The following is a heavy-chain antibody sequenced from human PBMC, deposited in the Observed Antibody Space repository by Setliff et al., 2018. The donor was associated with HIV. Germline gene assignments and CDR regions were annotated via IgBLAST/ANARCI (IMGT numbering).Heavy chain of an antibody. CDR3: AREGAYTYGHGNDAFDF. CDR2: IIPIFGRT. CDR1: GYSFTNFP. J-gene: IGHJ3*01. Sequence: ASVKVSCKPSGYSFTNFPIAWVRQAPGQGLEWMGKIIPIFGRTSYARSLQGRVSITADKSTTTAYMELTGLKSEDSAIYFCAREGAYTYGHGNDAFDFWGQGTTVT. D-gene: IGHD5-18*01. V-gene: IGHV1-69*04.